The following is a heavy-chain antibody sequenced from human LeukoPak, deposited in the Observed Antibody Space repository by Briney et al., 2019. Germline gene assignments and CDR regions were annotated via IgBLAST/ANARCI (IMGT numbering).Heavy chain of an antibody. CDR3: GRGEGGSNTRTFAT. D-gene: IGHD2-2*01. CDR2: IWYEGSAK. J-gene: IGHJ5*02. V-gene: IGHV3-33*01. Sequence: GGSLRLSCAASGFTFSNSGMHWVRQAPGKGREWVAVIWYEGSAKYYVDSVKGRFTISRDDSKNTCFLQMKSLRAEDTPMYISGRGEGGSNTRTFATWGEGKLVIVSS. CDR1: GFTFSNSG.